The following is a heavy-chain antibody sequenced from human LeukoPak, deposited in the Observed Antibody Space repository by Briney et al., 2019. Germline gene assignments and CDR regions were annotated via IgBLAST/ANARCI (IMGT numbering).Heavy chain of an antibody. CDR3: VRAAAIVHYYYYYYMDV. CDR2: INPNSGGT. CDR1: GYTFTGYY. V-gene: IGHV1-2*02. J-gene: IGHJ6*03. D-gene: IGHD2-2*02. Sequence: ASVKVSCKASGYTFTGYYMHWVRQAPGQGLEWMGWINPNSGGTNYAQKFQGRVTMTRDTSISTAYMELSRLRSDDTAVYYCVRAAAIVHYYYYYYMDVWGKGTTVTVSS.